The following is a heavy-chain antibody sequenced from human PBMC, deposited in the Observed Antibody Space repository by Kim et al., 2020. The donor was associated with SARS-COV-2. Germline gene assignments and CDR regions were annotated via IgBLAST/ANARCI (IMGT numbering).Heavy chain of an antibody. CDR2: ITRGGDT. CDR1: GLTLRSYA. CDR3: VPCVTLADRSGWCSFFDH. J-gene: IGHJ4*01. V-gene: IGHV3-23*01. Sequence: GGSLRLSCAVSGLTLRSYAMNWVRQGPRKGLEWVSSITRGGDTYYAASVKGRFTISRDNFKSTLRLQMNSLRAEDTGNYYCVPCVTLADRSGWCSFFDH. D-gene: IGHD6-19*01.